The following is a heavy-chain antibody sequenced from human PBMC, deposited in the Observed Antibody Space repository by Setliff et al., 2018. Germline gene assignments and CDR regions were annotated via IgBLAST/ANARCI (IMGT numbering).Heavy chain of an antibody. CDR1: GYSISSGHY. Sequence: SETLSLTCTVSGYSISSGHYWGWIRQPPGKGLEWIGSISHSGSTYYNPSLRSRVTISLDTSKNQFSPKLTSVTAADTAVYYCAGGRRYDYGCDFDYWGQGTLGTVS. J-gene: IGHJ4*02. CDR2: ISHSGST. CDR3: AGGRRYDYGCDFDY. D-gene: IGHD4-17*01. V-gene: IGHV4-38-2*02.